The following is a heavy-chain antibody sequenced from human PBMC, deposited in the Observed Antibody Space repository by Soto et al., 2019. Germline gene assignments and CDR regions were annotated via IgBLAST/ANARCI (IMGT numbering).Heavy chain of an antibody. Sequence: QVTLKESGPVLVKPTETLTLTCTVSGFSLSNARTGVSWIRQPPGKALEWLAHIFSNDEKAYSTSLKSRLTIHTDPSKSQVFLTMTYMVPVDTATYYCARTGDFWWFDPWGQGTLVTVSS. CDR1: GFSLSNARTG. D-gene: IGHD3-3*01. CDR2: IFSNDEK. V-gene: IGHV2-26*01. J-gene: IGHJ5*02. CDR3: ARTGDFWWFDP.